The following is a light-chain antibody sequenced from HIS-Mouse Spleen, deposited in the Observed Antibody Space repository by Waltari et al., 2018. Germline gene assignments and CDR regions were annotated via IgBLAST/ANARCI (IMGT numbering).Light chain of an antibody. Sequence: QSALTQPASVSGSPGQSITISCTGTSSDVGSYNLVSWYQPHPGKAPKLMIYEGSKRPSGVSNRFYGSKSGNTASLTISGLQAEDEADYYCCSYAGSSTWVFGGGTKLTVL. CDR3: CSYAGSSTWV. CDR2: EGS. V-gene: IGLV2-23*01. CDR1: SSDVGSYNL. J-gene: IGLJ3*02.